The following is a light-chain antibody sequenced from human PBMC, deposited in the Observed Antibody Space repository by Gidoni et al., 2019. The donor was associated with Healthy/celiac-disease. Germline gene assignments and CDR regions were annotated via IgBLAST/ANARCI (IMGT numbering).Light chain of an antibody. CDR1: QSVSSSY. J-gene: IGKJ2*01. Sequence: ELVLTPYPGTLSLSPGERATLSCRASQSVSSSYLAWYLQKPGQAPRLLIYVASSRATGIPDRFSGSGSGTDFTLTISRLQPEDFAVYYCQQYGSSLQYTFGQGTKLEIK. CDR3: QQYGSSLQYT. V-gene: IGKV3-20*01. CDR2: VAS.